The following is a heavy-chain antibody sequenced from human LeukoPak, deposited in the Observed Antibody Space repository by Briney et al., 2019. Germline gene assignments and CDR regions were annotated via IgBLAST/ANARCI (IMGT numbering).Heavy chain of an antibody. CDR3: ARGGGIAVAGLDY. Sequence: GGSLRLSCAASGFTFSSYSMNWVRQAPGKGLEWVSSTSSSSSYIYYADSVKGRFTISRDNAKNSLYLQMNSLRAEDTAVYYCARGGGIAVAGLDYWGQGTLVTVSS. D-gene: IGHD6-19*01. CDR1: GFTFSSYS. V-gene: IGHV3-21*01. CDR2: TSSSSSYI. J-gene: IGHJ4*02.